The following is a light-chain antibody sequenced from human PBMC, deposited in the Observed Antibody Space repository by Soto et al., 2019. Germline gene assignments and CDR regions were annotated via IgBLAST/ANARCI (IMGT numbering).Light chain of an antibody. V-gene: IGKV1-9*01. CDR1: QGISSF. J-gene: IGKJ5*01. Sequence: IQLTQSPSSLSASVGDRVTITCRASQGISSFLAWYQKKXGKAPKTXIYDASTLQNGVPSRFSGSGSGTDFTLTISRLQTEDSATYYCQQLHSYTVTFGHGTRVDIK. CDR2: DAS. CDR3: QQLHSYTVT.